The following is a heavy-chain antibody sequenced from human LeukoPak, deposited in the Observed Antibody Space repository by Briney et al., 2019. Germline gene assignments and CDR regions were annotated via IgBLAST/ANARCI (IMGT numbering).Heavy chain of an antibody. Sequence: PSETLSLTCTVSSGSISTSNYYWGWVRQPPGKALEWIGSIYHSGSTYYNPSLKSRVTISVDTSKDQFSLKLSSVTAADTAVYYCARVPGYLYCSGGSCSAGYMDVWGKGTTVTVSS. CDR3: ARVPGYLYCSGGSCSAGYMDV. D-gene: IGHD2-15*01. V-gene: IGHV4-39*07. J-gene: IGHJ6*03. CDR1: SGSISTSNYY. CDR2: IYHSGST.